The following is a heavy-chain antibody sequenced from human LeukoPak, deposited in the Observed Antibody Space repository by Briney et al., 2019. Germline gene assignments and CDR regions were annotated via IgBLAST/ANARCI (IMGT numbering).Heavy chain of an antibody. CDR1: GGSISSYY. D-gene: IGHD3-9*01. CDR2: IYYSGST. V-gene: IGHV4-59*08. J-gene: IGHJ4*02. CDR3: ARSKDILTGYCFDY. Sequence: PSETLSLTCTVSGGSISSYYWSWIRQPPGKGLEWIGYIYYSGSTNYNPPLKSRVTISEDTSKNQFSLKLRSVTAADTAVYYCARSKDILTGYCFDYWGQGTLVTVSS.